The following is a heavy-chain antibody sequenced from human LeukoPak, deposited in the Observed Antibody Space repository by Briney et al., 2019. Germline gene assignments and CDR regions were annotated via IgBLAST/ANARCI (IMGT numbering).Heavy chain of an antibody. CDR3: ARVGYDFWSGYSTYGMDV. CDR2: ISYDGSNK. V-gene: IGHV3-30*04. J-gene: IGHJ6*02. Sequence: GGSLRLSCAASGFTFSSYAMHWVRQAPGKGLEWVAVISYDGSNKYYADSVKGRFTISRDNSKNTLYLQMNSLRAEDTAVYYCARVGYDFWSGYSTYGMDVWGQGTTVTVSS. D-gene: IGHD3-3*01. CDR1: GFTFSSYA.